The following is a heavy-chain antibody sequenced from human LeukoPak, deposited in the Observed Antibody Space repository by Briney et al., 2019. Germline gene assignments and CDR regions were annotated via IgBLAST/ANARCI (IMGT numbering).Heavy chain of an antibody. Sequence: GGPVKLLCEASGFRLSHSALHWVRQASGKGLEGVGRIRSKGKNKLTAYPESVRGRFNISRDDSKNTAYLQMNSLKIEDTAVYYCTTSQPVGRNDGSDIWGQGTMVIVSS. J-gene: IGHJ3*02. V-gene: IGHV3-73*01. D-gene: IGHD1-26*01. CDR1: GFRLSHSA. CDR3: TTSQPVGRNDGSDI. CDR2: IRSKGKNKLT.